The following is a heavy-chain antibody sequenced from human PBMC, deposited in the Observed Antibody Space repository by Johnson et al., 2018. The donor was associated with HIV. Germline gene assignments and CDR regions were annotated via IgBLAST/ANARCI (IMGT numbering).Heavy chain of an antibody. V-gene: IGHV3-30-3*01. CDR1: VFTFSSYA. J-gene: IGHJ3*02. CDR2: ISYDGSNK. Sequence: MQLVESGGGVVQPGRSLRLSCAASVFTFSSYAMHWVRQAPGKGLEWVAVISYDGSNKYYADSVKGRFTISRDNSKNTLYLQMNSLRAEDTAVYYCAREVDAFDMWGQGTLVTVSS. CDR3: AREVDAFDM.